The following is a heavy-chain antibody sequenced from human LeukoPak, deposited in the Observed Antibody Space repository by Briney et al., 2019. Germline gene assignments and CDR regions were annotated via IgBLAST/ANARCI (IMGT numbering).Heavy chain of an antibody. CDR1: GDSVSSTAYY. J-gene: IGHJ4*02. Sequence: PSETLSLTCSVSGDSVSSTAYYWGWIRQPPGKGLEWIASNPYSVKSYYNPSFNSRVSISVDTSSNRLSLRLTSVNAADTAVYYCARLRDARWLLEYWGQGTLVTVSS. D-gene: IGHD4-23*01. V-gene: IGHV4-39*01. CDR3: ARLRDARWLLEY. CDR2: NPYSVKS.